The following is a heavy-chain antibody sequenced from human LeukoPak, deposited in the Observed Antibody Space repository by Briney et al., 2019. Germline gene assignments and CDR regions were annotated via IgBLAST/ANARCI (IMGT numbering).Heavy chain of an antibody. CDR1: GFTVSSNY. J-gene: IGHJ4*02. Sequence: GGSLRLSCAASGFTVSSNYMSWVRQAPGKGLEWVSVIYSGGTTYYADSVKGRFTISRDNSKNTLHLQMNSLRAEDTAVYYCAQDHYSYAHGAHWGQGTLVTVSS. V-gene: IGHV3-66*01. CDR2: IYSGGTT. CDR3: AQDHYSYAHGAH. D-gene: IGHD5-18*01.